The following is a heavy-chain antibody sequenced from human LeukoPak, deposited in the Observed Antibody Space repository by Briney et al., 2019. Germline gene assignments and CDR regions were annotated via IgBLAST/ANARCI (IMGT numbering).Heavy chain of an antibody. CDR2: VSYDGSNK. V-gene: IGHV3-30*18. D-gene: IGHD5-24*01. Sequence: PGGSLRLSCVASGFTFSSYGMNWVRQAPGKGREWVAIVSYDGSNKYYAESVKGRFTISRDNSKNTLYLEMNSLRGEDTAVYYCAKDRRDGYNTDAFDIWGQGTMVTVSS. CDR1: GFTFSSYG. CDR3: AKDRRDGYNTDAFDI. J-gene: IGHJ3*02.